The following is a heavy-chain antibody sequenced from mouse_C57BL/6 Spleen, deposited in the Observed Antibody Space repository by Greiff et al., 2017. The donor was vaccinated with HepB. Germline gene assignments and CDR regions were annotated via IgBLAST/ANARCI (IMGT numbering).Heavy chain of an antibody. J-gene: IGHJ4*01. Sequence: VQLQQPGAELVKPGASVKLSCKASGYTFTSYWMHWVKQRPGQGLEWIGMIHPNSGSTNYNEKFKSKATLTVDKSSSTAYMQLSSLTSEDSAVYYCARCGSSLYYAMDYWGQGTSVTVSS. CDR1: GYTFTSYW. CDR2: IHPNSGST. V-gene: IGHV1-64*01. D-gene: IGHD1-1*01. CDR3: ARCGSSLYYAMDY.